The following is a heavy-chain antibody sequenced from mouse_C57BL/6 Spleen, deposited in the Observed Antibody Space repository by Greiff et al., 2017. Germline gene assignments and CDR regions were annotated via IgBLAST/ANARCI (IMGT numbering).Heavy chain of an antibody. CDR1: GYTFTSYW. D-gene: IGHD1-1*01. CDR2: IYPGNSDT. J-gene: IGHJ1*03. Sequence: EVQLQQSGTVLARPGASVKMSCKTSGYTFTSYWMHWVKQRPGQGLEWIGAIYPGNSDTSYNQKFKGKAKLTAVTSASTAYMELSSLTNADSAVYYCTRGPYYGSSPWYFDVWGTGTTVTVSS. CDR3: TRGPYYGSSPWYFDV. V-gene: IGHV1-5*01.